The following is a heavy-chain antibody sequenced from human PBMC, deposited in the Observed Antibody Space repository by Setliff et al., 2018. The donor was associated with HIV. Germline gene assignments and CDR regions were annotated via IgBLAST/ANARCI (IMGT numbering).Heavy chain of an antibody. V-gene: IGHV3-21*01. J-gene: IGHJ4*02. Sequence: GGSLRLSCAASGFTFSSYAMSWVRQAPGKGLEWVSYISSSSSYTHYADSVKGRFTISRDNAKNTLYRQMNSLRAEDTAVYYCARGGSNSWSPFDYWGQGTLVTVSS. CDR1: GFTFSSYA. CDR2: ISSSSSYT. CDR3: ARGGSNSWSPFDY. D-gene: IGHD6-13*01.